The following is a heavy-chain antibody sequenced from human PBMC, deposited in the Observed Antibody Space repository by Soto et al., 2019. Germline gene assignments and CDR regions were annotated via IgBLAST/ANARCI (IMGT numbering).Heavy chain of an antibody. CDR1: AGTFSSYA. D-gene: IGHD3-10*02. CDR2: IIPIFGTA. J-gene: IGHJ3*02. CDR3: ARDRKIAAMFTHDAFDI. Sequence: GASVKVSCKASAGTFSSYAISWVRQAPGQGLEWMGGIIPIFGTANYAQKFQGRVTITADDSTSTAYMELSSLRSEDTAVYYCARDRKIAAMFTHDAFDIWGQGTMVTVSS. V-gene: IGHV1-69*13.